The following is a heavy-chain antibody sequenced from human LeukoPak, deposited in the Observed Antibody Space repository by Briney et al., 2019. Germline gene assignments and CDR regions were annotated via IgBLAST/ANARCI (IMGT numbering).Heavy chain of an antibody. Sequence: PSETLSLTCTVSGGSISSSSYYWGWIRQPPGKGLEWIGSIYYSGSTHYNPSLKSRATISVDTSKNQFSLKLSSVTAADTAVYYCARLTIFGVVNFDYWGQGTLVTVSS. CDR1: GGSISSSSYY. D-gene: IGHD3-3*01. CDR2: IYYSGST. V-gene: IGHV4-39*01. CDR3: ARLTIFGVVNFDY. J-gene: IGHJ4*02.